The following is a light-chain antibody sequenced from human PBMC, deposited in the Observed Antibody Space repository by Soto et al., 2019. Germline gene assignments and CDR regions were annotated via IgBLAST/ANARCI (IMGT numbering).Light chain of an antibody. J-gene: IGKJ5*01. Sequence: EIVLTQSPATLSLSPGEIATLSCRASQSVSSYLAWYQQKPGQAPRLLIYDASNWATGIPARFSGSGSGTDFTLTSSSLEPEDFAVYYCQQRSNWITFGQGTRLEIK. CDR2: DAS. CDR1: QSVSSY. CDR3: QQRSNWIT. V-gene: IGKV3-11*01.